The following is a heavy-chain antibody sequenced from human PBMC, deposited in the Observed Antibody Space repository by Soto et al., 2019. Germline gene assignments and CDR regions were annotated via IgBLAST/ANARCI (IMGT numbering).Heavy chain of an antibody. Sequence: PSPTVSLTCAISGDSVSSNRAGWNWVRQTPSRGLEWLGRTYYKSKWFNNYAVSVKSRITINPDTSQNQFSLHLDSVTPEDTAVYFCARGSWDDVSGHYYMDVWGKGTTVTVSS. D-gene: IGHD5-12*01. J-gene: IGHJ6*03. CDR1: GDSVSSNRAG. CDR2: TYYKSKWFN. CDR3: ARGSWDDVSGHYYMDV. V-gene: IGHV6-1*01.